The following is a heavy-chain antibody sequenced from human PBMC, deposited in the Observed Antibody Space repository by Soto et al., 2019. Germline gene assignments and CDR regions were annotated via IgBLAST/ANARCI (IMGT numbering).Heavy chain of an antibody. V-gene: IGHV3-7*01. Sequence: PGGSLQLSCGASGFASIRYYMSWGRKAPGKGPEWVATIDQDGSAKCYVYSVNGRFTISRDKAKYLLYVQMHSLRGEDTAVYYCVRSCAYDSIYYCSSDRLDYWGQGTLGTVS. J-gene: IGHJ4*02. CDR3: VRSCAYDSIYYCSSDRLDY. CDR2: IDQDGSAK. CDR1: GFASIRYY. D-gene: IGHD3-22*01.